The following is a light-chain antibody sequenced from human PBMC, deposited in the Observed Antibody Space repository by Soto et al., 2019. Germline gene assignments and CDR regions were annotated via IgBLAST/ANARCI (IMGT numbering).Light chain of an antibody. CDR1: SSDVGRYNY. V-gene: IGLV2-14*01. CDR2: DVS. J-gene: IGLJ2*01. CDR3: SSYTTSSTVV. Sequence: QSVLTQPASVSGSPGQSITISCTGTSSDVGRYNYVSWYQQHPGKGPKLIIYDVSNRPSGVSNRFSGSKSGNTASLTISGLRAEDEADYSCSSYTTSSTVVFGGGTKVTVL.